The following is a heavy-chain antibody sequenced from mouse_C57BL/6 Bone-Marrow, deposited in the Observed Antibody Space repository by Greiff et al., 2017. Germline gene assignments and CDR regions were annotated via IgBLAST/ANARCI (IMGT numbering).Heavy chain of an antibody. CDR1: GFNIKDDY. J-gene: IGHJ3*01. D-gene: IGHD2-5*01. Sequence: EVQLQQSGAELVRPGASVKLSCTASGFNIKDDYMHWVKQRPEQGLEWIGWIDPENGDTEYASKFQGKATLTADPSSTTAYMPLSSLTSEDTAVYYCTTDYYSNYAFAYWGQGTLVTVSA. CDR3: TTDYYSNYAFAY. V-gene: IGHV14-4*01. CDR2: IDPENGDT.